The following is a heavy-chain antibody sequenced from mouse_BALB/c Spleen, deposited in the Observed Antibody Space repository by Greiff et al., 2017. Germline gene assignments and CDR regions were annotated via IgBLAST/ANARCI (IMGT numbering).Heavy chain of an antibody. CDR2: INPSNGGT. V-gene: IGHV1S81*02. CDR1: GYTFTSYY. D-gene: IGHD4-1*01. CDR3: TRWELRSAMDY. J-gene: IGHJ4*01. Sequence: VQLQQPGAELVKPGASVKLSCKASGYTFTSYYMYWVKQRPGQGLEWIGGINPSNGGTNFNEKFKSKATLTVDKSSSTAYMQLSSLTSEDSAVYYCTRWELRSAMDYWGQGTSVTVSS.